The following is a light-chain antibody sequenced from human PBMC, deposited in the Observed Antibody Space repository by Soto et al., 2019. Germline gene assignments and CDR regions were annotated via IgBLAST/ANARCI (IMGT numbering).Light chain of an antibody. J-gene: IGLJ2*01. CDR2: SSD. CDR1: RSNIGGHA. V-gene: IGLV1-44*01. Sequence: QSVLTQPPSASGTPGQRVTISCSGTRSNIGGHAVNWYQQLPGTAPKRLIFSSDQRPSGVPDRFSGSKSGTSASLAISGLQSEDEADYFCAAWDDSLNAVVVGGGTKVTVL. CDR3: AAWDDSLNAVV.